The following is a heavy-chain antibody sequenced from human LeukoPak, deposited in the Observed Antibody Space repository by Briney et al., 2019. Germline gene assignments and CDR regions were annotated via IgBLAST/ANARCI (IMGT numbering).Heavy chain of an antibody. Sequence: GGSLRLSCSASGFTFSSRWMNWVRQAPGRGLEWVAIINIDGSKKHYVDSVKGRFTISRDNAKNPLYLQMNSLRAEDTAVYYCARSDRGPEYWGQGTLVTVSS. D-gene: IGHD6-25*01. V-gene: IGHV3-7*01. CDR3: ARSDRGPEY. CDR2: INIDGSKK. J-gene: IGHJ4*02. CDR1: GFTFSSRW.